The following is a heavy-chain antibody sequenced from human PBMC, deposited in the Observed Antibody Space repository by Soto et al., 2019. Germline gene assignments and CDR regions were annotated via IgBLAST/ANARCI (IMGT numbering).Heavy chain of an antibody. CDR2: IYYSGST. J-gene: IGHJ5*02. CDR1: GGSISSGGYY. D-gene: IGHD6-13*01. V-gene: IGHV4-31*03. Sequence: SETLSLTCTVSGGSISSGGYYWSWIRQHPGKGLEWIGYIYYSGSTYYNPSLKSRVTISVDTSKNQFSLKLSSETAADTAVYYCARAKKGIAAAENWFDPWGQGTLVTVSS. CDR3: ARAKKGIAAAENWFDP.